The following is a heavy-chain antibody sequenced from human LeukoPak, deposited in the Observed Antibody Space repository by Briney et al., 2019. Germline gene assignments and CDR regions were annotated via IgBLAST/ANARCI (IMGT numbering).Heavy chain of an antibody. Sequence: GSLRLSCAASGFTFSDYYWSWIRQPAGKGLEWIGRIYTSGSTNYNPSLKSRVTMSVDTSQNQFSLKLSSVTAADTVVYYCARDWYYSGSGSYYNVGYFDYWGQGTLVTVSS. CDR1: GFTFSDYY. V-gene: IGHV4-4*07. CDR2: IYTSGST. J-gene: IGHJ4*02. D-gene: IGHD3-10*01. CDR3: ARDWYYSGSGSYYNVGYFDY.